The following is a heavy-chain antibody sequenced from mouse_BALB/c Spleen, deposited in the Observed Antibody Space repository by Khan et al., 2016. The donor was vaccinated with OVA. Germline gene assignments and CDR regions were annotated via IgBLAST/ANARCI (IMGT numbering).Heavy chain of an antibody. CDR1: GYAFSNYW. CDR2: IYPGDGNT. J-gene: IGHJ3*01. V-gene: IGHV1-80*01. CDR3: ARCGDGLFAY. D-gene: IGHD3-3*01. Sequence: QVQLKQSGAELVRPGSSMKISCKASGYAFSNYWMNWVRLGPGQGLEWIGQIYPGDGNTNYNGKFKDKATLTADKSSSTAYMQLSSLTSEDSAVYICARCGDGLFAYWGQGTLVTVSA.